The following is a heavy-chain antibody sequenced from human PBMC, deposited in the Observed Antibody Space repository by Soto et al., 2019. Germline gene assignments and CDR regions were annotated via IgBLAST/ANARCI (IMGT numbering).Heavy chain of an antibody. CDR2: IYYSGST. J-gene: IGHJ6*02. D-gene: IGHD3-9*01. Sequence: TSETLSLTCTVSGGSISGYYWSWIRQPPGKGLEWIGYIYYSGSTNYNPSLRSRVTISLDTSKNQFSLKLSSVTAADTAVYYCARDILTGRYGMDVWGQGTTVTVSS. V-gene: IGHV4-59*12. CDR3: ARDILTGRYGMDV. CDR1: GGSISGYY.